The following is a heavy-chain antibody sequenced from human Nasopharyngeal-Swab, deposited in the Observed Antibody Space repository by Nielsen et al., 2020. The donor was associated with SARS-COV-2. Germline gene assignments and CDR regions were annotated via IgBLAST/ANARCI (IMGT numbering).Heavy chain of an antibody. Sequence: GRSLRLSCAASGFTVTYNYMSWVRQAPGKGLEWVSLISTGGTTSYAESVKGRFTISRDISKNSLYLQMNSLRAEDTAVYYCARDRGFDGYYYMDVWGKGTTVTVSS. CDR1: GFTVTYNY. V-gene: IGHV3-53*01. D-gene: IGHD3-10*01. CDR3: ARDRGFDGYYYMDV. CDR2: ISTGGTT. J-gene: IGHJ6*03.